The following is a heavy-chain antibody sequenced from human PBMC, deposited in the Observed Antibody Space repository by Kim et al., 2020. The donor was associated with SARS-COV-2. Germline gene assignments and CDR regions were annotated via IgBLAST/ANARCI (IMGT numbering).Heavy chain of an antibody. D-gene: IGHD1-26*01. CDR2: TRNKANSYTT. Sequence: GGSLRLSCAASGFTFSDHYMDWVRQAPGKGLEWVGRTRNKANSYTTEYAASVKGRFTISRDDSKNSLYLQMNSLKTEDTAVYYCARVVRIVGITTYGLEVWGQGTTVTVSS. CDR3: ARVVRIVGITTYGLEV. V-gene: IGHV3-72*01. J-gene: IGHJ6*02. CDR1: GFTFSDHY.